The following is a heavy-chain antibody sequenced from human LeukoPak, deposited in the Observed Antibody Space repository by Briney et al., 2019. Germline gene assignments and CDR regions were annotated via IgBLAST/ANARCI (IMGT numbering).Heavy chain of an antibody. V-gene: IGHV3-21*01. CDR2: ISSSSSYI. Sequence: PGGSLRLSCAASGFTFSSYSMNWVRQAPGKGLEWVSSISSSSSYIYYADSVKGRFTISRDDAKNLLYLQMNSLRTGGTAVYYCARGGGGSYYHLLDYWGQGTLVTVSS. J-gene: IGHJ4*02. CDR3: ARGGGGSYYHLLDY. CDR1: GFTFSSYS. D-gene: IGHD1-26*01.